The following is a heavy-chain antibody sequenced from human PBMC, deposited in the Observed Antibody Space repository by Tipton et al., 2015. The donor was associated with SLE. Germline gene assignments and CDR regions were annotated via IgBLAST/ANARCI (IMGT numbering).Heavy chain of an antibody. CDR3: AKGRQKNYADHAY. CDR1: GVSISDHY. CDR2: VFYSGSS. Sequence: TLSLTCTVSGVSISDHYWTWIQQPPGKGLEWLAYVFYSGSSNFNRAPYTPSLMSRVTISVDPSKNQFSLKLSSVTAADTAVYYCAKGRQKNYADHAYWGQGTLVTVSS. J-gene: IGHJ4*02. V-gene: IGHV4-59*11. D-gene: IGHD4-17*01.